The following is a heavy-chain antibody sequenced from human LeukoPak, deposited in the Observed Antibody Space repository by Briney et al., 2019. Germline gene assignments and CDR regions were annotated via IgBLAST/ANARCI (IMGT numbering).Heavy chain of an antibody. D-gene: IGHD6-6*01. Sequence: PGGSLRLSCAASGFTFSSYSMNWVRQAPGKGLEWVSSISSSSSYIYYADSVKGRFTISRDNAKNSLYLQMNSLRAEDTAVYYCARDYRSSSSSRNWYFDLWGRGTLVTVSS. CDR3: ARDYRSSSSSRNWYFDL. CDR1: GFTFSSYS. CDR2: ISSSSSYI. J-gene: IGHJ2*01. V-gene: IGHV3-21*01.